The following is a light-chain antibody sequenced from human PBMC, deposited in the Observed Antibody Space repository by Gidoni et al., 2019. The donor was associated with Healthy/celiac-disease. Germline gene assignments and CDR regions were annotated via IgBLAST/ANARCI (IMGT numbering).Light chain of an antibody. Sequence: SHELTQPPSVSVSPGQTASITRSAVNLGDKYACWYQQKPGQSPVLFIYQDSKRPPGIPERFSGSSSGNTATLTISGTQAMDEADYYCQAWDSSTVVFGGGTKLTVL. V-gene: IGLV3-1*01. CDR3: QAWDSSTVV. J-gene: IGLJ2*01. CDR2: QDS. CDR1: NLGDKY.